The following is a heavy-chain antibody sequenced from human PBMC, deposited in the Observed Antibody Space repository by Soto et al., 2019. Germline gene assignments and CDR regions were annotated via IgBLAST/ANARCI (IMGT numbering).Heavy chain of an antibody. CDR3: ARVGGYSYGLYGMDV. CDR2: ISWNSGSI. V-gene: IGHV3-9*01. J-gene: IGHJ6*02. Sequence: EVQLVESGGGLVQPGRSLRLSCAASGFTFDDYAMHWVRQAPGKGLEWVSGISWNSGSIGYADSVKGRFTISRDNAKNSLYLQMNSLRAEDTAVYYCARVGGYSYGLYGMDVWGQGTTVTVSS. CDR1: GFTFDDYA. D-gene: IGHD5-18*01.